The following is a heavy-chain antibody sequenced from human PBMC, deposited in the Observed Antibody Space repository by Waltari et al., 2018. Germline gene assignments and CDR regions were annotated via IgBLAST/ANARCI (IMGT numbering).Heavy chain of an antibody. Sequence: EVQLVEYGGGLVKHGGSLKISCTDDGFTFRDSAIPWVRPASGKGLEWVGHIRSEAKGYATAYTASVEGRFTISRDDSENAAYLQMNSLETGDTAVYYCARQTDSCHDYWGQGTLVTVSS. V-gene: IGHV3-73*01. D-gene: IGHD2-2*01. CDR1: GFTFRDSA. J-gene: IGHJ4*02. CDR3: ARQTDSCHDY. CDR2: IRSEAKGYAT.